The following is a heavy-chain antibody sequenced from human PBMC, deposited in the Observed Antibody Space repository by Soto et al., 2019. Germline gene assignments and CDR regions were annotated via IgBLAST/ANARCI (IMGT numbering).Heavy chain of an antibody. D-gene: IGHD3-22*01. CDR1: GFTFSSYA. Sequence: GGSLRLSCAASGFTFSSYAMSWVRQAPGKGLEWVSAISVSGGSTYYADSVKGRFTISRDNSKNTLYLQMNSLRAEDTAVYYCAKPHYYYDSSGYYFDYWGQGTLVTVSS. CDR2: ISVSGGST. J-gene: IGHJ4*02. V-gene: IGHV3-23*01. CDR3: AKPHYYYDSSGYYFDY.